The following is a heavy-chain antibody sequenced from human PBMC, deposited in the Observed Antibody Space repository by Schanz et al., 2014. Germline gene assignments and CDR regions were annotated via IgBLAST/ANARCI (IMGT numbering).Heavy chain of an antibody. V-gene: IGHV1-8*02. J-gene: IGHJ6*03. CDR2: MNPNSGNT. Sequence: QVQLVQSGAEVKKPGASVRLSCEASGYTFTSYDINWVRQAPGQGLEWMGWMNPNSGNTGYAQKFQGRVTMTRHTSISTAYMELSSLRSEDTAVYYCARAPVTVGPYYYYMDVWGKGTTVTVSS. CDR3: ARAPVTVGPYYYYMDV. D-gene: IGHD4-17*01. CDR1: GYTFTSYD.